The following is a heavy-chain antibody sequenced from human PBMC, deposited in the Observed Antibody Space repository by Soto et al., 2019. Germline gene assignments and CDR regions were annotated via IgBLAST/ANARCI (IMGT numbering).Heavy chain of an antibody. CDR2: ISGSGGST. Sequence: GSLRLSCAASGFTFSSYAMSWVRQAPGKGLEWVSAISGSGGSTYYADSVKGRFTISRDNSKNTLYLQMNSLRAEDTAVYYCAKDTFFSGRYFGIGAFDIWGQGPMVTVSS. CDR3: AKDTFFSGRYFGIGAFDI. CDR1: GFTFSSYA. V-gene: IGHV3-23*01. D-gene: IGHD1-26*01. J-gene: IGHJ3*02.